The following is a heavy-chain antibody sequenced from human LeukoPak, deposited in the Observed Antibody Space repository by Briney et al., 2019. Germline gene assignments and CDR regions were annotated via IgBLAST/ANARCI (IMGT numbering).Heavy chain of an antibody. D-gene: IGHD3-22*01. Sequence: GGSLRLSCAASGFTFSNAWMSWVRQAPGKGLEWVGRIKSKTDGGTTDYAAPVKGRFTISRDDSKNTLYLQMNSLKTEDTAVYYCTTYYYDSSGYYTLYYFDYWGQGTLVTVSS. CDR2: IKSKTDGGTT. CDR1: GFTFSNAW. J-gene: IGHJ4*02. V-gene: IGHV3-15*01. CDR3: TTYYYDSSGYYTLYYFDY.